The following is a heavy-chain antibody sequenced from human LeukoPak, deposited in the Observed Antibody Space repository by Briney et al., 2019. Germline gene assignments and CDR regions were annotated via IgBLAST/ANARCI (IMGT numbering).Heavy chain of an antibody. D-gene: IGHD6-13*01. Sequence: SGGSLRLSCAASGFTFSSYWMSWVRQAPGKGLEWVANIKQDGSEKYYVDSVKGRFTISRDNAKNSLYLQMNSLRAEDTAVYYCARVTPGSHSGSSWYRCYGGQGTLVTVSS. CDR2: IKQDGSEK. J-gene: IGHJ4*02. V-gene: IGHV3-7*03. CDR3: ARVTPGSHSGSSWYRCY. CDR1: GFTFSSYW.